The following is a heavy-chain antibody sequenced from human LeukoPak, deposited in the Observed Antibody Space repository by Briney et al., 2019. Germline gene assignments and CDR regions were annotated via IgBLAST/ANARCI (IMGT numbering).Heavy chain of an antibody. Sequence: PGGSLRLSCAASGFTFSSYSMNWVRQAPGKGLEWVSSISSSSSYIYYADSVKGRFTISRDNAKNSLYLQINSLRAEDTAVYYCAREGLVPAAPFDYWGQGTLVTVSS. D-gene: IGHD2-2*01. CDR3: AREGLVPAAPFDY. CDR2: ISSSSSYI. V-gene: IGHV3-21*01. CDR1: GFTFSSYS. J-gene: IGHJ4*02.